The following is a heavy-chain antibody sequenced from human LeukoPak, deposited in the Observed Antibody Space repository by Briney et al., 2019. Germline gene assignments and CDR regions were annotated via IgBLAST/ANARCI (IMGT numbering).Heavy chain of an antibody. J-gene: IGHJ5*02. CDR3: ARGVVVVVAAPELYNWFDP. V-gene: IGHV3-21*01. CDR1: GFTLSSYS. D-gene: IGHD2-15*01. Sequence: GGSLRLSCAASGFTLSSYSMNWVRQAPGKGLEWVSSISSSSSYIYYADSVKGRFTISRDNAKNSLYLQMNSLRAEDTAVYYCARGVVVVVAAPELYNWFDPWGQGTLVTVSS. CDR2: ISSSSSYI.